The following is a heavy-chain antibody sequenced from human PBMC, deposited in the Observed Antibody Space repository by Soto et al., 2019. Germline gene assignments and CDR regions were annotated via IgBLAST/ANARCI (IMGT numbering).Heavy chain of an antibody. J-gene: IGHJ5*01. CDR2: IAYDGSKT. V-gene: IGHV3-30*03. CDR1: GFTFSSSG. Sequence: QVQLVESGGGVVQPGRSLRLTCAASGFTFSSSGMHWVRQAPGKGLEWVALIAYDGSKTYYGDSVRGRFTISRDNSENTLFLQMNSLRAEDTAVYYCARWVGGSMFDNSGKYDSWGQGTLVTVS. D-gene: IGHD3-22*01. CDR3: ARWVGGSMFDNSGKYDS.